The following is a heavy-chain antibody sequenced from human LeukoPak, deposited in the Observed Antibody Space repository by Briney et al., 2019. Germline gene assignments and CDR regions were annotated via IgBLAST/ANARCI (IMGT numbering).Heavy chain of an antibody. CDR3: ARAELRYFDWSPGSSDY. CDR2: IRYDGSNK. D-gene: IGHD3-9*01. Sequence: GGSLRLSCAASGFTFSSYGMHWVRQAPGKGLEWVAFIRYDGSNKYYADSVKGRFTISRDNSKNTLYLQMNSLRAEDTAVYYCARAELRYFDWSPGSSDYWGQGTLVTVSS. V-gene: IGHV3-30*02. CDR1: GFTFSSYG. J-gene: IGHJ4*02.